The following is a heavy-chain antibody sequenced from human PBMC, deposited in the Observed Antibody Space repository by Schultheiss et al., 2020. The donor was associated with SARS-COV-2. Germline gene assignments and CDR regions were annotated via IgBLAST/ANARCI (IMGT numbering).Heavy chain of an antibody. CDR2: IIPIFGTA. CDR3: ARDRDYSNYETPNYYGMDV. CDR1: GYTFTSYY. V-gene: IGHV1-69*13. Sequence: SVKVSCKASGYTFTSYYMHWVRQAPGQGLEWMGGIIPIFGTANYAQKFQGRVTITADESTSTAYMELSSLRSDDTAVYYCARDRDYSNYETPNYYGMDVWGQGTTVTVSS. D-gene: IGHD4-11*01. J-gene: IGHJ6*02.